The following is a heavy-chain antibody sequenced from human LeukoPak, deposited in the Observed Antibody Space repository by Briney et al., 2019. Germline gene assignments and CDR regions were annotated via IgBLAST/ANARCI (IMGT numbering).Heavy chain of an antibody. CDR1: GGTFSSYA. D-gene: IGHD2-15*01. J-gene: IGHJ5*02. CDR2: VIPIFGTA. CDR3: ARGGDQWSWFDP. V-gene: IGHV1-69*01. Sequence: SVKVSCKASGGTFSSYAISWVRQAPGQGLEWMGGVIPIFGTANYAQKFQGRVTITADESTSTAYMELSSLRSEDTAVYYCARGGDQWSWFDPWGQGTLVTVSS.